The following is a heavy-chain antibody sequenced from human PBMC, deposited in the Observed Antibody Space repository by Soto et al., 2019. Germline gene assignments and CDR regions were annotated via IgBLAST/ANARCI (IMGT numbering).Heavy chain of an antibody. D-gene: IGHD3-10*01. V-gene: IGHV3-7*03. J-gene: IGHJ4*02. CDR2: IIKDGSEK. CDR3: VRDWGGLGY. CDR1: GFTFSIYW. Sequence: PWGSMRISSAASGFTFSIYWMTWVRQAPGKGLEWVANIIKDGSEKSYVDSVKGRFTISRDNAKNSLYLEMNSLRVEETAVYYCVRDWGGLGYWGQGTLVTVSS.